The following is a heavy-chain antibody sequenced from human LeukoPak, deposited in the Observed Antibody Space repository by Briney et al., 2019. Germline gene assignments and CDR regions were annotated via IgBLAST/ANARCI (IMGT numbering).Heavy chain of an antibody. J-gene: IGHJ5*02. CDR2: IFYSGST. V-gene: IGHV4-39*07. CDR3: ARYKVAGFRRGPSNWFDP. Sequence: PSETLSLTCIVSGGSISSSIYYWGWIRQPPGKGLEWIGSIFYSGSTYYNPSLKSRVTISVDTSKNQFSLKLSSVTAADTAVYYCARYKVAGFRRGPSNWFDPWGQGTLVTVSS. D-gene: IGHD6-19*01. CDR1: GGSISSSIYY.